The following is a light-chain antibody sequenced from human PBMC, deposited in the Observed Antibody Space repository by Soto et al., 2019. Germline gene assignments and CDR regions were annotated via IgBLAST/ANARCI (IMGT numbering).Light chain of an antibody. V-gene: IGLV3-21*02. CDR2: DDS. CDR3: QVWDSGSDHWV. Sequence: SYELTQPPSVSVAPGQTASITCGGHKIGSKSVHWYQQKPDQAPVLVVFDDSDRPSGIPERFSGFNSGDTTTLTISRAEAGDEADYHCQVWDSGSDHWVFGGGTKLTAL. J-gene: IGLJ3*02. CDR1: KIGSKS.